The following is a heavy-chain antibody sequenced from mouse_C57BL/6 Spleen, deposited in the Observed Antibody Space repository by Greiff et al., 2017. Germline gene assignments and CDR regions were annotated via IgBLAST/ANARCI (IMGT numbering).Heavy chain of an antibody. J-gene: IGHJ4*01. CDR1: GYTFTSYW. D-gene: IGHD1-2*01. CDR3: ARRGFYGGSMDY. V-gene: IGHV1-69*01. CDR2: IDPSDSYN. Sequence: QVQLQQSGAELVMPGASVKLSCKASGYTFTSYWMHWVKQRPGQGLEWIGEIDPSDSYNNYNQKFKGKSTLTVDKSSSTAYMQLSSLTSEDSAVYYGARRGFYGGSMDYWGQGTSVTVSS.